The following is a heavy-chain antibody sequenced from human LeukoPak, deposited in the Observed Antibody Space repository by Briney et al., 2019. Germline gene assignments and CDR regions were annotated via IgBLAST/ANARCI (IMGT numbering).Heavy chain of an antibody. D-gene: IGHD3-16*01. Sequence: GGSLRLSCAASGFTFSSYVMSWVRQAPGKGLEWVSSISNSGDNTYYADSVKGRFSISRDNSKDTLYLQMNSLRAEDTAVYYCAKEMLGGGSCDYWGQGTLVTVSS. CDR1: GFTFSSYV. CDR3: AKEMLGGGSCDY. CDR2: ISNSGDNT. J-gene: IGHJ4*02. V-gene: IGHV3-23*01.